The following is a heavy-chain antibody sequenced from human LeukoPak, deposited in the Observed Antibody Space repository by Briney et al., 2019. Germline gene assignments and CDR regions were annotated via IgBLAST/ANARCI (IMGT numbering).Heavy chain of an antibody. V-gene: IGHV4-4*02. CDR1: GGSISSSNW. J-gene: IGHJ5*02. Sequence: ASETLSLTCAVSGGSISSSNWWSWVRQPPGKGLEWIGEIYHSGSTNYNPSLKSRVTISVDTSKNQFSLKLSSVTAADTAVYYCAIALGAAAGPSYRDNWFDPWGQGTLVTVSS. CDR3: AIALGAAAGPSYRDNWFDP. D-gene: IGHD6-13*01. CDR2: IYHSGST.